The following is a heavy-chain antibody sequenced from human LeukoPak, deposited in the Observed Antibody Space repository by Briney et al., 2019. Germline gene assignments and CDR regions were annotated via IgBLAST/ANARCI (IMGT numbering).Heavy chain of an antibody. V-gene: IGHV1-8*01. CDR3: ARIAAAGNRRLDY. J-gene: IGHJ4*02. D-gene: IGHD6-13*01. Sequence: LGASVKVSCKASGYTFTSYDINWVRQATGQGLERMGWMNPNSGNTGYAQKFQGRITMTRNTSISTAYMELSSLTSEDTAVYYCARIAAAGNRRLDYWGQGTLVTVSS. CDR1: GYTFTSYD. CDR2: MNPNSGNT.